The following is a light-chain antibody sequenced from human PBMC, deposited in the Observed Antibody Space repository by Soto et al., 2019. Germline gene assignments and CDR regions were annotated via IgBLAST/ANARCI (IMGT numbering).Light chain of an antibody. CDR1: QSVSSY. V-gene: IGKV3-11*01. J-gene: IGKJ4*01. Sequence: EIVLTQSPATLSLSPGERATLSCRASQSVSSYLAWYQQKPGQAPRLLIYDASNRATCIPARFSGSGSGTDFTLTISRLEPEDFAVYYCQQRSKWPLTFGGGTKVEIK. CDR2: DAS. CDR3: QQRSKWPLT.